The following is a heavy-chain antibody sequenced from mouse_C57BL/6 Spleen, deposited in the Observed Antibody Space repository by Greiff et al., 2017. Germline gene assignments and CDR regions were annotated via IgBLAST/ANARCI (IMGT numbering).Heavy chain of an antibody. CDR1: GYSFTDYN. D-gene: IGHD5-1*01. CDR2: IHPSDSDT. V-gene: IGHV1-39*01. CDR3: AIPTGDY. J-gene: IGHJ2*01. Sequence: VQLQQSGPELVKPGASVKISCKASGYSFTDYNMNWVKQSNGKSLEWIGRIHPSDSDTNYNQKFKGKATLTVDKSSSTAYMQLSSLTSEDSAVYYCAIPTGDYWGQGTTLTVSS.